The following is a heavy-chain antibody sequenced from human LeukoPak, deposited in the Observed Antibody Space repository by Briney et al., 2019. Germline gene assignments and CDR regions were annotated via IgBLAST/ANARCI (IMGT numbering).Heavy chain of an antibody. Sequence: SETLSLTCAAYGGSFSGYYWSWIRQPPGKGLEWIGEINHSGSTNYNPSLKSRVTISVDTSKNQFSLKLSSVTAADTAVYYCARDADYYDSSGYYSPSWFDPWGQGTLVTVSS. CDR2: INHSGST. CDR3: ARDADYYDSSGYYSPSWFDP. D-gene: IGHD3-22*01. J-gene: IGHJ5*02. V-gene: IGHV4-34*01. CDR1: GGSFSGYY.